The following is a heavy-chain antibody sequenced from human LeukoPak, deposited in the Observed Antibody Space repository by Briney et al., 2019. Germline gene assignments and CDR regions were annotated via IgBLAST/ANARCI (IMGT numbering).Heavy chain of an antibody. V-gene: IGHV3-11*04. Sequence: PGGSLRLSCAASGFTFSDYYMSWIRQAPGKGLEGVSYISSSGSTKYYADSVKGRFTISSHNPKNSLYLQMNSLRAEDTAVYYCARDKDYVTGGFDPWGQGTLVTVSS. CDR1: GFTFSDYY. D-gene: IGHD3-10*02. J-gene: IGHJ5*02. CDR2: ISSSGSTK. CDR3: ARDKDYVTGGFDP.